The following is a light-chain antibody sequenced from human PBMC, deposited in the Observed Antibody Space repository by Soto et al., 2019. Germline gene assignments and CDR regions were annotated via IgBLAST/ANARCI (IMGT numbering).Light chain of an antibody. CDR3: SSYTGSSTLV. CDR2: DVS. Sequence: QSVLTQPASVSGSPGQSITISCTGPSSDVGGYNYVSWYQQYPGKAPKLMIYDVSNRPSGVSNRFSGSKSGNTASLTISGLQAEDEADYYCSSYTGSSTLVFGGGTKLTVL. CDR1: SSDVGGYNY. J-gene: IGLJ2*01. V-gene: IGLV2-14*01.